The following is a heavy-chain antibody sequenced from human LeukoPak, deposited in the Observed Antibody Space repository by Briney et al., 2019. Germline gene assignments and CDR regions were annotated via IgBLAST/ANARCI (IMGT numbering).Heavy chain of an antibody. CDR3: ARVTHTELSTWFDP. Sequence: SVKVSCKASGGTFNNYAINWVRQAPGQGLEWMGGIIPIFGSSNYAQKFQGRVTITADESTTTAYMELSSLRSEDTAVYYCARVTHTELSTWFDPWGQGTLITVSS. CDR2: IIPIFGSS. V-gene: IGHV1-69*13. CDR1: GGTFNNYA. J-gene: IGHJ5*02. D-gene: IGHD5-18*01.